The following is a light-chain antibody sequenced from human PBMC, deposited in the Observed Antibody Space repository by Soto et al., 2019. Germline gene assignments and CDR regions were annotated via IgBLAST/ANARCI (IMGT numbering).Light chain of an antibody. CDR2: EVV. CDR3: KSYAVTNTYV. Sequence: QSVLTQPPSASGSPGQSVTISCTGTKNDIGVYYFVSWYQHHPGKAPRLIIYEVVQRPSGVTDRFSGYKSGNTASLTVSGLQAADEGDYFCKSYAVTNTYVFGRGTKV. V-gene: IGLV2-8*01. CDR1: KNDIGVYYF. J-gene: IGLJ1*01.